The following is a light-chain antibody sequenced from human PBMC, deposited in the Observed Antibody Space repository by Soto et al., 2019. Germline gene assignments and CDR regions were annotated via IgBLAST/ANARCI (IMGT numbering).Light chain of an antibody. V-gene: IGKV1-5*03. J-gene: IGKJ1*01. CDR2: KAS. Sequence: DIQLTQSPSFLSASVGDRVTVTCRASQGINSYLAWYQQKPGKAPKLLIYKASSLESGVPSRFSGSGSGTEFTLTISSLQPDDSAIYHCQQYNSQSTFGQGTKV. CDR1: QGINSY. CDR3: QQYNSQST.